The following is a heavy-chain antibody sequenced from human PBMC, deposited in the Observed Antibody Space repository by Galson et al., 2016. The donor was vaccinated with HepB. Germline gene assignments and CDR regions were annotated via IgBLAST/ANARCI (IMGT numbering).Heavy chain of an antibody. J-gene: IGHJ4*02. D-gene: IGHD2/OR15-2a*01. CDR2: ISTYSCDT. CDR3: ARDVQYRFDS. Sequence: SVKVSCKAFGYTFTTSGISWVRQAPGQGLEWMGWISTYSCDTKYAQNVQGGLTLTTDSSTTTAYMELRSLRFDDTAMYYCARDVQYRFDSWGQGALVTVSS. V-gene: IGHV1-18*01. CDR1: GYTFTTSG.